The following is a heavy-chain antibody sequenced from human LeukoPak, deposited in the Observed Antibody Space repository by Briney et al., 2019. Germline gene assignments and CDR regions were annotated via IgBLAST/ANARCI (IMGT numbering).Heavy chain of an antibody. D-gene: IGHD6-13*01. J-gene: IGHJ4*02. CDR2: IYTSGST. CDR1: GGSISSYY. V-gene: IGHV4-4*07. CDR3: ARAVYSSSWSYFDY. Sequence: PSETLSLTCTVSGGSISSYYWSWIRQPPGKGLEWIGRIYTSGSTNYNPSLKSRVTMSVDTSKNQFSLKLSSVTAADTAVYYCARAVYSSSWSYFDYWGQGTLVTVSS.